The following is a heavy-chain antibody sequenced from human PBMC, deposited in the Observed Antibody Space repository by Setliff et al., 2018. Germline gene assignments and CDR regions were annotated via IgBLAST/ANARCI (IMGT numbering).Heavy chain of an antibody. CDR1: GGSISSSSYY. CDR2: IHYGGST. D-gene: IGHD3-3*01. CDR3: ARRETYYNFWSGYYAY. Sequence: PSETLSLTCTVSGGSISSSSYYWGWIRQPPGKGLEWIGSIHYGGSTYYNPSLKSRVTISIDTSKNQFSLKLSSVTAADTAVYYCARRETYYNFWSGYYAYWGQGTLVTVSS. J-gene: IGHJ4*02. V-gene: IGHV4-39*07.